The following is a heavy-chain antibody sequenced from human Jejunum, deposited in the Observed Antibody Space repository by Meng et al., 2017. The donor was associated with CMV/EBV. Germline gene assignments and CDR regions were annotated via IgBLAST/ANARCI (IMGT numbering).Heavy chain of an antibody. J-gene: IGHJ4*02. CDR3: AKTLSPYDFWSGADY. D-gene: IGHD3-3*01. CDR2: ISWNGDNI. Sequence: WVRQVPGKGLEWVSGISWNGDNIDYADSVRGRFTISRDNAKNSLYLQMNSLKAEDTAFYYCAKTLSPYDFWSGADYWGQGTLVTVSS. V-gene: IGHV3-9*01.